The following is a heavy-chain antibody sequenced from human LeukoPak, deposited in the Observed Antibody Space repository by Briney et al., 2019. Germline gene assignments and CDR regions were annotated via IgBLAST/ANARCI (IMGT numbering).Heavy chain of an antibody. J-gene: IGHJ4*02. V-gene: IGHV3-74*01. D-gene: IGHD6-13*01. CDR2: INSDGSST. CDR3: AAETSSSWDYYFDY. CDR1: GFTFSSYS. Sequence: PGGSLRLSCAASGFTFSSYSMYWVRQAPGKGLEWVSRINSDGSSTSYADSVKGRFTISRDNAKNTLYLQMNSLRAEDTAVYYCAAETSSSWDYYFDYWGQGTLVTVSS.